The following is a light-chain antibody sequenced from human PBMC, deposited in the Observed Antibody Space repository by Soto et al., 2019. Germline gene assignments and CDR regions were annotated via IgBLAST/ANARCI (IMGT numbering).Light chain of an antibody. CDR2: GAS. CDR3: QQYGSAPGT. Sequence: EIVLTQSPGTLSLSPGERATLSCRASQSVSSSYLAWYQQKPGQAPRLLIYGASSRATGIPDRFSGSGSGTDFTLTISRLVPADFAVDCCQQYGSAPGTFGPGNKVDIK. V-gene: IGKV3-20*01. CDR1: QSVSSSY. J-gene: IGKJ3*01.